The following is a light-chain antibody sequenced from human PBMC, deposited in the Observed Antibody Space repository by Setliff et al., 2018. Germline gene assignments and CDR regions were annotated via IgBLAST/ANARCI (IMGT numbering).Light chain of an antibody. V-gene: IGLV1-44*01. CDR1: SSNIGSIS. J-gene: IGLJ1*01. CDR3: ASWDVSLKGHV. CDR2: GNS. Sequence: QSVLTQPPSASGTPGQRVTISCSGTSSNIGSISVNWYQHLPGTAPKLLIYGNSQRPSGVPDRISGSKSGTXTXLAITGLQSEDEADYYCASWDVSLKGHVFGTGTKVTV.